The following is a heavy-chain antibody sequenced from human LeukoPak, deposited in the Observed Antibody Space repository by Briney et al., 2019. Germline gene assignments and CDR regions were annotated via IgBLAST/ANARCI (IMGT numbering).Heavy chain of an antibody. Sequence: GGSLRLSCAASGFTFSTYWRSWVRQAPGKGLEWVANIKQDGSEKHYVDSVKGRFTISRDNTNNSLFLQMDSLRAEDTAFYYCSREDYFGSGSPAYWGQGTLVTVSS. CDR3: SREDYFGSGSPAY. CDR1: GFTFSTYW. CDR2: IKQDGSEK. J-gene: IGHJ4*02. V-gene: IGHV3-7*01. D-gene: IGHD3-10*01.